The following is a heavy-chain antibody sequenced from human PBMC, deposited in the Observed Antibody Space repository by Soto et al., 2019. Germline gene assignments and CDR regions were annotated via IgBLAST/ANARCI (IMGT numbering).Heavy chain of an antibody. D-gene: IGHD5-18*01. J-gene: IGHJ3*02. V-gene: IGHV4-31*03. CDR3: ARDGRGGSSYVVDVFNI. CDR1: GGSISSGGYY. Sequence: SETLSLTCIVSGGSISSGGYYWGWIRQHPGQGLEWIGHIHYSGITYYNPSLKSRVTISVDTSKTQFSLTLSSVTAADTAVYYCARDGRGGSSYVVDVFNIWGQGTMVTVS. CDR2: IHYSGIT.